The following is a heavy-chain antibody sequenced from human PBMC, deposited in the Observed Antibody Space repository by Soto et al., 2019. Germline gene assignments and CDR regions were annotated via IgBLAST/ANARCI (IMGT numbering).Heavy chain of an antibody. V-gene: IGHV3-23*01. D-gene: IGHD6-13*01. CDR1: GFTFSSYA. CDR3: AKGLINGRWYAAD. J-gene: IGHJ4*02. Sequence: PGGSLRLSCAASGFTFSSYAMSWVRQTPGKGLEWVSGITGSGTGTYYADSVKGRFTISRDNSKNTMYLQMNNLRAEDTGVYYCAKGLINGRWYAADWGQGTLVTVSS. CDR2: ITGSGTGT.